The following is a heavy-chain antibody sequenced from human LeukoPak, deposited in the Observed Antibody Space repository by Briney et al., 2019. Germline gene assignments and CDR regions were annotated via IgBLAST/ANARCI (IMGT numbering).Heavy chain of an antibody. CDR1: GFTFDDYA. CDR3: AKEGGYYYDSSGYYYDY. V-gene: IGHV3-9*01. Sequence: GRSLRLSCAASGFTFDDYAMHWVRQAPGKGLEWVSGISWNSGSIGYADSVKGRFTISRDNAKNSLHLQMNSLRAEDTALYYCAKEGGYYYDSSGYYYDYWGQGTLVTVSS. J-gene: IGHJ4*02. CDR2: ISWNSGSI. D-gene: IGHD3-22*01.